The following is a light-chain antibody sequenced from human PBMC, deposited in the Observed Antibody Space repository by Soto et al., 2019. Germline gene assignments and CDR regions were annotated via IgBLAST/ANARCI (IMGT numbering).Light chain of an antibody. CDR1: SSDVGSYNL. CDR2: EVS. J-gene: IGLJ2*01. V-gene: IGLV2-23*02. CDR3: CSYAGSSTPV. Sequence: QSALTQPASVSGSPGQSITISCTGTSSDVGSYNLVSWYQQHPGKAPKLMIYEVSKRPSGVSNRFSGSKSGNTASLTLSGRQAEDEADYYCCSYAGSSTPVFGGGTKRTVL.